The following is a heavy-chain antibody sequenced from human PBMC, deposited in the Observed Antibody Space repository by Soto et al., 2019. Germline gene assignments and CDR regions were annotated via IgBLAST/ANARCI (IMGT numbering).Heavy chain of an antibody. D-gene: IGHD6-6*01. V-gene: IGHV3-23*01. J-gene: IGHJ4*02. CDR1: GFSFSSFA. CDR3: AKGSIARPSKGYYFGY. Sequence: GGSLRLSCAASGFSFSSFAMSWVRQAPGKGLEWVSAISDGGGSTYYADSVKGRFTISRDNSKNTLNLQMNSLRAEDTAVYYCAKGSIARPSKGYYFGYWGQGTLVTVSS. CDR2: ISDGGGST.